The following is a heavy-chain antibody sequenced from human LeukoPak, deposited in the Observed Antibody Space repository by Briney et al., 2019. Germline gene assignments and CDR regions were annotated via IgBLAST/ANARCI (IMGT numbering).Heavy chain of an antibody. CDR2: ISYDGSNK. CDR3: ARDGVVPAAMQEPNFDY. D-gene: IGHD2-2*01. V-gene: IGHV3-30*04. Sequence: GGSVRLSCAASGFTFSSYAMHWVRQAPGKGLEWVAVISYDGSNKYYADSVKGRSTISRDNSKNTLYLQMNSLRAEDTAVYYCARDGVVPAAMQEPNFDYWGQGTLVTVSS. J-gene: IGHJ4*02. CDR1: GFTFSSYA.